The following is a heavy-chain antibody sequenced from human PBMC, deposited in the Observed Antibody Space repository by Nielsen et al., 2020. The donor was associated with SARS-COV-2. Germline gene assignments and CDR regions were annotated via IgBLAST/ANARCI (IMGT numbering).Heavy chain of an antibody. J-gene: IGHJ4*02. D-gene: IGHD4-17*01. CDR3: ARPSPNDYVYFDV. V-gene: IGHV3-48*03. Sequence: GESLKISCAVSGFTFSSYDFNWVRQAPGKGLEWISYISRSGATKFYADSVKGRFTIPRDTARKSIYLQLNNLRADDTAVYYCARPSPNDYVYFDVWGQGTLVTVSS. CDR1: GFTFSSYD. CDR2: ISRSGATK.